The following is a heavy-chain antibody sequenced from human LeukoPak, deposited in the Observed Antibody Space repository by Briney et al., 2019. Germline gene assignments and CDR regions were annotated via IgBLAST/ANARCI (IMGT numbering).Heavy chain of an antibody. J-gene: IGHJ4*02. CDR2: ISSSSSYT. D-gene: IGHD1-26*01. CDR3: ARGSYHAPLGLPDY. V-gene: IGHV3-21*05. Sequence: PGGSLRLSCAASGFTFRSYEMNWVRQAPGKGLEWVSYISSSSSYTNYADSVKGRFTISRDNAKNSLYLQMNSLRAEDTAVYYCARGSYHAPLGLPDYWGQGTLVTVSS. CDR1: GFTFRSYE.